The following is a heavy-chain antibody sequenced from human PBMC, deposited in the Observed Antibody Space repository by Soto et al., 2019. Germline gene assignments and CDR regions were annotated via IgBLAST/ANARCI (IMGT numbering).Heavy chain of an antibody. CDR1: GFTFSSYG. CDR2: ISYDGSNK. J-gene: IGHJ5*02. V-gene: IGHV3-30*18. Sequence: GGSLRLSCAASGFTFSSYGMHWVRQAPGKGLEWVAVISYDGSNKYYADSVKGRFTISRDNSKNTLYLQMNSLRAEDTAVYYCAKAPGIAVVYWFDPWGQGTLVTVSS. CDR3: AKAPGIAVVYWFDP. D-gene: IGHD6-19*01.